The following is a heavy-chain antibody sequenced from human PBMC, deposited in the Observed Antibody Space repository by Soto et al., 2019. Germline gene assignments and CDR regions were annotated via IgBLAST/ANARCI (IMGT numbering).Heavy chain of an antibody. CDR2: IYHSGST. D-gene: IGHD3-10*01. J-gene: IGHJ4*02. Sequence: SETLSLTCTVSGGSISSSSWWSWVRQPPGKGLEWVGEIYHSGSTNYNPSLKSRVTISVDKSKNQFSVRLTSVTAADTAVYYCAGGFGSGHYDYWGQGSLVTVSS. V-gene: IGHV4-4*02. CDR1: GGSISSSSW. CDR3: AGGFGSGHYDY.